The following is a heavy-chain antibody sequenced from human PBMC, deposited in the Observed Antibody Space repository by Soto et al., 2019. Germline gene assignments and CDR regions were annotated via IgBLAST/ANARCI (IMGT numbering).Heavy chain of an antibody. D-gene: IGHD6-13*01. Sequence: GSLRLSCAASGFTFDDYAMHWVRQAPGKGLEWVSLISWDGGSTYYADSVKGRFTISRDNSKNSLYLQMNSLRAEDTALYYCAKEIAAADYGMDVWGQGTTVTVSS. CDR1: GFTFDDYA. J-gene: IGHJ6*02. CDR2: ISWDGGST. V-gene: IGHV3-43D*04. CDR3: AKEIAAADYGMDV.